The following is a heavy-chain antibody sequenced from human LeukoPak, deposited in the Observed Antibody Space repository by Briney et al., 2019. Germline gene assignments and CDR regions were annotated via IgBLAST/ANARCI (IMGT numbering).Heavy chain of an antibody. CDR3: ARDVGHFRSGTAHFDS. D-gene: IGHD3-10*01. V-gene: IGHV3-33*01. Sequence: GTSLRLSCATSGFPFSLFGFHWVRHAPGKGLEWVALIWHDGSKQYYTNSVKGRFSTSREDSKNALYLEMSSLTAEDTAVYYCARDVGHFRSGTAHFDSWGQGTLVTVAS. J-gene: IGHJ4*02. CDR1: GFPFSLFG. CDR2: IWHDGSKQ.